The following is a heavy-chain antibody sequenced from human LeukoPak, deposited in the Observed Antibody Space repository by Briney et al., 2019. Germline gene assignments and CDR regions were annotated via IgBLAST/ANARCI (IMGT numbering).Heavy chain of an antibody. CDR3: ARRRSGSPVDY. CDR2: INHSGST. CDR1: GFTFSTYA. Sequence: PGGTLRLSCAASGFTFSTYAMSWVRQPPGKGLEWIGEINHSGSTNYNPSLKSRVTISVDTSKNQFSLKLSSVTAADTAVYYCARRRSGSPVDYWGQGTLVTVSS. J-gene: IGHJ4*02. V-gene: IGHV4-34*01. D-gene: IGHD1-26*01.